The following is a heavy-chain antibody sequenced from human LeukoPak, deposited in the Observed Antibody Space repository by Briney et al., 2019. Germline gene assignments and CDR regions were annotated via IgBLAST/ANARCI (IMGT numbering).Heavy chain of an antibody. Sequence: GGSLRLSCVASGFTFSDYYMSWIRQAPGKGLEWVSYISSSDTTIYYADSVKGRFTISGDNAKNSLYLQMNSLRVEDTAVYYCARGLPATLLDYWGQGTLVTVSS. D-gene: IGHD2-2*01. V-gene: IGHV3-11*01. CDR1: GFTFSDYY. CDR3: ARGLPATLLDY. J-gene: IGHJ4*02. CDR2: ISSSDTTI.